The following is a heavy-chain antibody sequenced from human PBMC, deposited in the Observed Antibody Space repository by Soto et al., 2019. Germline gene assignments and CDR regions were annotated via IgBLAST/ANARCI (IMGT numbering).Heavy chain of an antibody. J-gene: IGHJ6*03. CDR2: ISGSGDNT. CDR3: AKDLGTDYFWSAYYAYYYMDV. CDR1: GFTFSSDA. V-gene: IGHV3-23*01. D-gene: IGHD3-3*01. Sequence: EVQLLESGGGLVQPGGSLRLSCAASGFTFSSDALNWVRQAPGKGLEWVSVISGSGDNTYYADSVKGRFTISRDNSKNTLYLQMNSLRAEDTAVYYCAKDLGTDYFWSAYYAYYYMDVWGKGTTVTVSS.